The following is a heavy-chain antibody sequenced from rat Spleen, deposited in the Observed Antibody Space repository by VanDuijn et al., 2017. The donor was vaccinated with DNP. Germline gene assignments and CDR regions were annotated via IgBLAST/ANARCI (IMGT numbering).Heavy chain of an antibody. CDR1: GFIFSNYD. D-gene: IGHD1-2*01. V-gene: IGHV5-25*01. J-gene: IGHJ2*01. Sequence: EVQLVESGGGPVQPGRSLKLSCVASGFIFSNYDMAWVRQAPTKGLEWVASISTGGGNTYYRDSVKGRFTISRDNAKSTLYLQMDSLRSEDTATYYCARVPYSSYITGDYWGQGVMVTVSS. CDR3: ARVPYSSYITGDY. CDR2: ISTGGGNT.